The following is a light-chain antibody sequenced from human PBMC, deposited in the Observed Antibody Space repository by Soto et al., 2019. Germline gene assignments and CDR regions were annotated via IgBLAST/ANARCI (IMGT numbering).Light chain of an antibody. J-gene: IGKJ4*01. Sequence: EIVLTQSPGTLSLSPGERATLSCRASQSVVSSYLAWYQHKPGQAPRLLIYGASNRATGIPARFSGSGSGTEFTLTINSLQSEDFAVYYCQHFNSWPLTFGGGTKVDIK. V-gene: IGKV3-15*01. CDR1: QSVVSSY. CDR2: GAS. CDR3: QHFNSWPLT.